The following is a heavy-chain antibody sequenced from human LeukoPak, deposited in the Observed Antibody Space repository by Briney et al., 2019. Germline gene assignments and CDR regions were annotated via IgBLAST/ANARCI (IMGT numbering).Heavy chain of an antibody. D-gene: IGHD6-13*01. CDR3: ARHLYSSSHFDY. CDR1: GGSISSSSYY. Sequence: SETLSLTCTVSGGSISSSSYYWGWIRQPPGKGLEWIGSIYYSGSTYYNPSLKSRVTISVDTSKNQFSLKLSSVTAADTAVYYCARHLYSSSHFDYWGQGTLVTVSS. V-gene: IGHV4-39*01. J-gene: IGHJ4*02. CDR2: IYYSGST.